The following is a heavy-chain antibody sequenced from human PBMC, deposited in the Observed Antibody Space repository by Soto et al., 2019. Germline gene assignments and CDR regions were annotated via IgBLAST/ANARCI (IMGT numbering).Heavy chain of an antibody. CDR2: IYYSGST. CDR3: ARHKGAPLRFLEWYDRGAFDI. CDR1: GGSISSYY. V-gene: IGHV4-59*08. J-gene: IGHJ3*02. Sequence: SETLSLTCTVSGGSISSYYWSWIRQPPGKGLEWIGYIYYSGSTNYNPSLKSRVTISVDTSKNQFSLKLSSVTAADTAVYYCARHKGAPLRFLEWYDRGAFDIWGQGTMVTVSS. D-gene: IGHD3-3*01.